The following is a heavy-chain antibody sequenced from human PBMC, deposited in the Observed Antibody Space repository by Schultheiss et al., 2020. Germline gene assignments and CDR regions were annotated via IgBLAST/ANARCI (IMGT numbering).Heavy chain of an antibody. CDR1: GFTFSSYG. CDR2: ISYDGSNK. Sequence: GGSLRLSCAASGFTFSSYGMHWVRQAPGKGLEWVAVISYDGSNKYYADSVKGRFTISRDNSKNTLYLQKNSLRAEDTAVYYCARYSGSAAGTRAIDYWGQGTLVTVSA. J-gene: IGHJ4*02. D-gene: IGHD6-13*01. CDR3: ARYSGSAAGTRAIDY. V-gene: IGHV3-30*03.